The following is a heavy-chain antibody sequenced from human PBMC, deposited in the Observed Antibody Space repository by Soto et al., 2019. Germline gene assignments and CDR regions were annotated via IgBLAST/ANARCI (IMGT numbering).Heavy chain of an antibody. D-gene: IGHD2-21*02. Sequence: VHLVESGGGLVQPGGSLRLSCAASGFNFSNHWMHWVRQRPGEGLVWVSRITSDGKSKDYAESVTGRFAISRDNAKNTLYLQMNGLTAEDTAVYYCARESGDWPRNWFDHWGQGTLVTVSS. V-gene: IGHV3-74*01. CDR2: ITSDGKSK. J-gene: IGHJ5*02. CDR3: ARESGDWPRNWFDH. CDR1: GFNFSNHW.